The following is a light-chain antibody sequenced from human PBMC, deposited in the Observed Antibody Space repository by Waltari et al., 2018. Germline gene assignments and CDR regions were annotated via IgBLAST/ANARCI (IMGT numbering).Light chain of an antibody. J-gene: IGLJ3*02. V-gene: IGLV2-23*02. CDR2: DVT. CDR3: CSYANTRV. CDR1: TRDIGSYNL. Sequence: QSALTQPASVSGSPGQSITISCTGTTRDIGSYNLVSWYQQHPGKAPKLMIYDVTKRPSGVSNRFSGSKSGNTASLTISGLQAEDEADYYCCSYANTRVFGGGTKLTVL.